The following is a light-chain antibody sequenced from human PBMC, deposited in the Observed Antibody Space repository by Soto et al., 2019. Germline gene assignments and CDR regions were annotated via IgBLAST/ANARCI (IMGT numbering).Light chain of an antibody. Sequence: DIQMTQSPSSLSASVGDRVTITCQASQNINNYLNWYQQKPGRAPKLLIYDAPNLEAGVPSRFRGSGSGTEFTLTISSLQPDDFATYYCQQYHTWTFGQGTKVDIK. CDR3: QQYHTWT. CDR1: QNINNY. CDR2: DAP. J-gene: IGKJ1*01. V-gene: IGKV1-33*01.